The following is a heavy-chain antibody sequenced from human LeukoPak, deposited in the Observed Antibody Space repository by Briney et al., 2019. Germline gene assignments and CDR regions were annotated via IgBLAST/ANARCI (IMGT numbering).Heavy chain of an antibody. V-gene: IGHV3-33*01. Sequence: GWSLRLSCAASGFTFSSYGMHWVRQAPGKGLEGVAAIWYDGSNKYYADSVKGRFTISRDNSKNTLYLQMNSLRAEDTAVYYCAREGGSNHDAFDIWGQGTMVTVSS. CDR2: IWYDGSNK. J-gene: IGHJ3*02. CDR1: GFTFSSYG. CDR3: AREGGSNHDAFDI. D-gene: IGHD2-2*01.